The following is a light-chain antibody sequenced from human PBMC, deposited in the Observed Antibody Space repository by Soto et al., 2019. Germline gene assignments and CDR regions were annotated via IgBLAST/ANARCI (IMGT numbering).Light chain of an antibody. Sequence: DIQMTQSPPSLSASVGDRVTITCRASQAISNYLAWIQQRPGEAPKSLIYAASSLRSGVPSKFSGSGSGTDFTLTISNLQPEDSATFYCQQYTSYPLTFGGETKVEIK. J-gene: IGKJ4*01. CDR3: QQYTSYPLT. CDR1: QAISNY. V-gene: IGKV1-16*02. CDR2: AAS.